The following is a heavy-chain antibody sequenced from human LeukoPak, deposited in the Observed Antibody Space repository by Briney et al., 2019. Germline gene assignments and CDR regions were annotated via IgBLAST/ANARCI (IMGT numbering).Heavy chain of an antibody. V-gene: IGHV4-34*01. Sequence: SETLSLTCAVYGGSFSGYYWSWIRQPPGKGLEWIGEINHSGSTNYNPSLKSRVTISVDTSKNQFSLKLSSVTAADTAVYYCARGARCSRMATIDYWGQGTLVTVSS. CDR2: INHSGST. CDR3: ARGARCSRMATIDY. D-gene: IGHD5-24*01. J-gene: IGHJ4*02. CDR1: GGSFSGYY.